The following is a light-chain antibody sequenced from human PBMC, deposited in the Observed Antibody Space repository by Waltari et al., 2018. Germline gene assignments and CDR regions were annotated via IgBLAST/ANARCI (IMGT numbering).Light chain of an antibody. CDR2: EGS. V-gene: IGLV2-23*01. CDR3: CSYAAINTYV. J-gene: IGLJ1*01. Sequence: QSALTQPASVSGPPGQSTPLSCTGTSSDVGRYNLVSWYQQHPGSAPKLIIYEGSKRPSGVSSRFSGSRSGNTASLTISGLQADDEGDYYCCSYAAINTYVFGTGTKVSVL. CDR1: SSDVGRYNL.